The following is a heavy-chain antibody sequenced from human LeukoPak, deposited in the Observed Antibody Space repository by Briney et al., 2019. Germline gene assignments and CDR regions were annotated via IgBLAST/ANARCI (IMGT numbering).Heavy chain of an antibody. D-gene: IGHD2-8*01. J-gene: IGHJ4*02. CDR1: GGSISGYY. V-gene: IGHV4-4*07. CDR3: ARDPGDCSNGVCYLFDY. CDR2: IYTSGST. Sequence: SETLSLTCTVSGGSISGYYWSWIRQPAGKGLEWIGRIYTSGSTNYNPSLKSRVTISVDTSKNQFSLKLSSVTAADTAVYYCARDPGDCSNGVCYLFDYWGQGTLVTVSS.